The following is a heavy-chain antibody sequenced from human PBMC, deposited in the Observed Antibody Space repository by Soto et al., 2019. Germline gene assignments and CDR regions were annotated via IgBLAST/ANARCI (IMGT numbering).Heavy chain of an antibody. Sequence: SETLSLTCTVSGGPVSSGSHYWSWIGQPPGKGLEWIGYSFYSGSTNYNPSLKSRVTISVDTSKNQFSLRLSSVTAADTAVYYCARETGYSSGWYGDYLDYWGQGTLVTVSS. CDR1: GGPVSSGSHY. CDR3: ARETGYSSGWYGDYLDY. J-gene: IGHJ4*02. D-gene: IGHD6-19*01. CDR2: SFYSGST. V-gene: IGHV4-61*01.